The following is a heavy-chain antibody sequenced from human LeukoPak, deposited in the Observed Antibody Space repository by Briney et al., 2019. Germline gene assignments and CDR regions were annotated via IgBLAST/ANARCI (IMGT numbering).Heavy chain of an antibody. CDR2: IWYDGSNK. J-gene: IGHJ4*02. Sequence: GRSLRLSCAASGFTFSSYGMHWVRQAPGKGLEWVAVIWYDGSNKCYADSVKGRFTISRDNSKNTLYLQMNSLRAEDTAVYYCARDPRGYCSGGGCYSGYFDYWGQGTLVTVSS. CDR3: ARDPRGYCSGGGCYSGYFDY. D-gene: IGHD2-15*01. V-gene: IGHV3-33*01. CDR1: GFTFSSYG.